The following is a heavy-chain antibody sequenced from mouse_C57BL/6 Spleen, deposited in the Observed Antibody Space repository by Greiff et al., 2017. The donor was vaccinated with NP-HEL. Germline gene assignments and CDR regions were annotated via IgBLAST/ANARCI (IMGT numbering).Heavy chain of an antibody. CDR2: LYPGSGST. CDR3: ARSLYDYPYYFDY. Sequence: QVQLQQPGAELVKPGASVKMSCKASGYTFTSYWITWVKQRPGQGLEWIGDLYPGSGSTNYNEKFKSKATLTVDTSSSTAYMQLSSLTSEDSAVYYCARSLYDYPYYFDYWGQGTTLTVSS. V-gene: IGHV1-55*01. J-gene: IGHJ2*01. D-gene: IGHD2-4*01. CDR1: GYTFTSYW.